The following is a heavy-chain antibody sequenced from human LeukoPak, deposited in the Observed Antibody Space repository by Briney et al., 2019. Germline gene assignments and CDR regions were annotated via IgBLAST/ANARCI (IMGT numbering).Heavy chain of an antibody. J-gene: IGHJ5*02. V-gene: IGHV3-23*01. CDR1: GFTFSSYA. CDR2: ISTTGDST. D-gene: IGHD4-11*01. CDR3: AKETWATNFYSLFDP. Sequence: GGSLTVSRAASGFTFSSYAMSWVRQAPGKGLEWVSGISTTGDSTYFADSVKGRFTISRDNSKNTLYLQMNNLRAEDTAVYYCAKETWATNFYSLFDPWGQGALDTVSS.